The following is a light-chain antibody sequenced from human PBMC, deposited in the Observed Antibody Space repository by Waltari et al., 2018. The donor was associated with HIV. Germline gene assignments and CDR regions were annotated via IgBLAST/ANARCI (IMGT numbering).Light chain of an antibody. CDR1: SSDVGGYNY. CDR2: DVS. J-gene: IGLJ2*01. V-gene: IGLV2-14*03. CDR3: SSYTSSTVV. Sequence: QSALTQPASVSGSPGQSITISCTGTSSDVGGYNYVSWYQQHPGKAPKLMIYDVSNRPAGVSMRFSGSKSGNTASLTISGLQAADEADYYCSSYTSSTVVFGGGTTLTVL.